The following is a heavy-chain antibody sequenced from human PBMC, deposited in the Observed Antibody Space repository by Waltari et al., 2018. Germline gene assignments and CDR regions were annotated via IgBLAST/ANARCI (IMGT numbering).Heavy chain of an antibody. CDR2: IYYSGST. D-gene: IGHD3-10*01. CDR3: ARRVGSGSYYNLDYYYMDV. J-gene: IGHJ6*03. Sequence: QVQLQESGSGLVKPSETLSLTCTVSGGSISSYYWSWIRHPPGQGLEWIGYIYYSGSTNYNPSLKSRVTISVDTSKNQFSLKLSSVTAADTAVYYCARRVGSGSYYNLDYYYMDVWGKGTTVTVSS. CDR1: GGSISSYY. V-gene: IGHV4-59*01.